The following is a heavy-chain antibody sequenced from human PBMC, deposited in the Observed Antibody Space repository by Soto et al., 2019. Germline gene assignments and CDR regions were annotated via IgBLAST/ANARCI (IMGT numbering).Heavy chain of an antibody. CDR2: IYYSGNT. Sequence: QVQLQESGPGLVKPSEPLSLTCTVSGGSISRYYWSWVRQPPGKGLEWIGYIYYSGNTNYNPSLKGRVTISVDTSEHQISLKLSAVTATDTAIYYCARHGGSLPDYWQFDLWGRGTLVTVSS. CDR1: GGSISRYY. D-gene: IGHD3-16*01. V-gene: IGHV4-59*08. CDR3: ARHGGSLPDYWQFDL. J-gene: IGHJ2*01.